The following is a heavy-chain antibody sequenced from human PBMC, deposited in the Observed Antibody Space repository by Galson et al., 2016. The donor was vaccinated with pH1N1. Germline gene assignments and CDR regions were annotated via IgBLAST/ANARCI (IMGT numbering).Heavy chain of an antibody. CDR3: ARFEYGDYGKYSDL. CDR1: GFTFSSYW. Sequence: SLRLSCAASGFTFSSYWMHWVRQSPGKGLVWVSRINSDGSSTNYADSVKGRFTISRDNAKNTLYLQMNSLRAEDTAMYYCARFEYGDYGKYSDLWGRGTLVTVSS. V-gene: IGHV3-74*01. CDR2: INSDGSST. D-gene: IGHD4-17*01. J-gene: IGHJ2*01.